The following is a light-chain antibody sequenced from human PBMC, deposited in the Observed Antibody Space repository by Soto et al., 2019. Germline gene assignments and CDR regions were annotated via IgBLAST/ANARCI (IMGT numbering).Light chain of an antibody. V-gene: IGLV2-14*01. CDR1: SSDIGSYKY. CDR2: EVS. Sequence: QSALTQPASVSGSPGQSITISCTGTSSDIGSYKYVSWYQQHPGKAPKLMIYEVSNRPSGVSNRFSGSKSGNTASLTISGLQAEDEADYYCSSYTSSSTDVFGSGTKVTGL. J-gene: IGLJ1*01. CDR3: SSYTSSSTDV.